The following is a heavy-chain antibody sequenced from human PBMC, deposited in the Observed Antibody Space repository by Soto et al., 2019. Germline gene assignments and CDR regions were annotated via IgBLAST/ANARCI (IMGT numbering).Heavy chain of an antibody. J-gene: IGHJ4*02. V-gene: IGHV3-21*05. D-gene: IGHD2-21*02. CDR3: ARPGGDPNY. Sequence: GSLRLSCAASGFTFSSYEVNWVRQAPGKGLEWVSYISSSSSYIYYADSVKGRFTISRDNAKNSLYLQMNSLRAEDTAVYYCARPGGDPNYWGQGTLVTVSS. CDR2: ISSSSSYI. CDR1: GFTFSSYE.